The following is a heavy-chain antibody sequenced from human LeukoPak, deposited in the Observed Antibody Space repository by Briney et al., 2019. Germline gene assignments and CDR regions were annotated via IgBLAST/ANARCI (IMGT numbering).Heavy chain of an antibody. CDR2: ISGSGGST. CDR3: AKDKSIAAADYYFDY. CDR1: GFTFSSYG. D-gene: IGHD6-13*01. Sequence: GGSLRLSCAASGFTFSSYGMHWVRQAPGKGLEWVSAISGSGGSTYYADSVKGRFTISRDNSKNTLYLQMNSLRAEDTAVYYCAKDKSIAAADYYFDYWGQGTLVTVSS. V-gene: IGHV3-23*01. J-gene: IGHJ4*02.